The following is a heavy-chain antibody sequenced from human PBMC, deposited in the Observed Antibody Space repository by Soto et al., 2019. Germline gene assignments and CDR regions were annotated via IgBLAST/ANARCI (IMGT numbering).Heavy chain of an antibody. CDR2: TYYRSRWYN. CDR1: GDSVSGNSAA. D-gene: IGHD3-10*02. V-gene: IGHV6-1*01. CDR3: ATEFPYYVSSDSYLDY. J-gene: IGHJ4*02. Sequence: PSQTLSLTCAISGDSVSGNSAAWNWIRQSPSRGLEWLGRTYYRSRWYNDYAVSVKSRITVTPDTSKNQFSLHLNSVTLEDTAVYYCATEFPYYVSSDSYLDYWGQGALVTVSS.